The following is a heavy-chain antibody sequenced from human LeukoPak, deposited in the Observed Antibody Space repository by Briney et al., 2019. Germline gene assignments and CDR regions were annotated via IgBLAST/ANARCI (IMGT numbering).Heavy chain of an antibody. D-gene: IGHD1-14*01. CDR3: ARGGSYYGTYYFDY. V-gene: IGHV4-39*07. Sequence: SETLSLTCTVSGGSISSSSYYWGWIRQPPGKGLEWIGSIYYSGSTYYNPSLKSRVTISVDRSKNQFSLKLSSVTAADTAVYYCARGGSYYGTYYFDYWGQGTLVTVSS. CDR2: IYYSGST. CDR1: GGSISSSSYY. J-gene: IGHJ4*02.